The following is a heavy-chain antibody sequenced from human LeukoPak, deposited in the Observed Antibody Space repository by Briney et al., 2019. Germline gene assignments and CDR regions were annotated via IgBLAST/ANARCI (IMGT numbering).Heavy chain of an antibody. V-gene: IGHV3-30*02. CDR1: GFTFSSYG. D-gene: IGHD1-26*01. J-gene: IGHJ6*03. CDR3: AKGRGWEASYYYYYMDV. Sequence: PGGSLRLSCAASGFTFSSYGMHWVRQAPGKGLEWVAFIRYDGSNKYYADFVKGRFTISRDNAKNTLYLQMKSLRAEDTAVYYCAKGRGWEASYYYYYMDVWGKGTTVTISS. CDR2: IRYDGSNK.